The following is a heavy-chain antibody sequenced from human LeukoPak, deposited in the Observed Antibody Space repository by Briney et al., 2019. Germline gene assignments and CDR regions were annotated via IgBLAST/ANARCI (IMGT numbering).Heavy chain of an antibody. CDR3: ARGVYIAAAQYGY. D-gene: IGHD6-13*01. V-gene: IGHV4-59*01. Sequence: SETLSLTCSVWGGSISSYYWIWLRQPPGRGLEGIWYIYATATTNHHPALKSRVTISVDTSKNQFSLKLSSVPAADTAVYYCARGVYIAAAQYGYWGQGTLVTVSS. CDR1: GGSISSYY. CDR2: IYATATT. J-gene: IGHJ4*02.